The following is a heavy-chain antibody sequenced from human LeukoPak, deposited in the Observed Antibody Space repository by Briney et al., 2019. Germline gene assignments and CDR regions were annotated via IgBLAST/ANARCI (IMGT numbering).Heavy chain of an antibody. CDR1: GYTFTGYY. CDR2: INPNSGGT. CDR3: ASNPNNGRAPDY. Sequence: ASVKVSCKASGYTFTGYYMHWVRQAPGQGVEGMGWINPNSGGTNYAQKFQGRVTMTRDTSISTAYMELGRLRSDDTAVYYCASNPNNGRAPDYWGQGTLVTVSS. J-gene: IGHJ4*02. V-gene: IGHV1-2*02. D-gene: IGHD1-1*01.